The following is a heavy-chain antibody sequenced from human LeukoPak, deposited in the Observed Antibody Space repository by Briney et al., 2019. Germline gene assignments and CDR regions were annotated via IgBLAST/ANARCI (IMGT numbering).Heavy chain of an antibody. CDR2: ISSSSSTI. CDR1: GFTFSSYS. CDR3: ARFNDFWSGYHYYYYYYMDV. V-gene: IGHV3-48*01. Sequence: GGSLRLSCAASGFTFSSYSMNWVRQAPGKGLEWVSYISSSSSTIYYADSVKGRFTISRDNAKNSLYLQMNSLRAEDTAVYYCARFNDFWSGYHYYYYYYMDVWGKGTTVTVSS. J-gene: IGHJ6*03. D-gene: IGHD3-3*01.